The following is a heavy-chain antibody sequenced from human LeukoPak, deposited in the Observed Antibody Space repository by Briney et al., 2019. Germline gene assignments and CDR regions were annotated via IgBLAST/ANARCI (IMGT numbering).Heavy chain of an antibody. CDR2: INSDGSST. Sequence: GGSLRLSCAASGFTFSSYWMHWVRQAPGKGLVWVSRINSDGSSTSYADSVKGRFTIFRDNAKNTLYLQMNSLRAEDTAVYYCARIGYSSGWGVWYFDLWGRGTLVTVSS. CDR3: ARIGYSSGWGVWYFDL. D-gene: IGHD6-19*01. V-gene: IGHV3-74*01. J-gene: IGHJ2*01. CDR1: GFTFSSYW.